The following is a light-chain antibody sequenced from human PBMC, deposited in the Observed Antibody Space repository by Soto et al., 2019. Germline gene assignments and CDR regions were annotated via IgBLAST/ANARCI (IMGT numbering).Light chain of an antibody. CDR1: SSNIGAGYY. CDR2: GNS. V-gene: IGLV1-40*01. CDR3: QSYDSSQAV. Sequence: QSVLTQPPSVSGAPGQRVTISCTGSSSNIGAGYYVHWYQQLPGTAPKLLIYGNSNRPSGVPDRFSGSKSGTSASLAITGVQAEDEAYYYCQSYDSSQAVFGGGTKLTVL. J-gene: IGLJ2*01.